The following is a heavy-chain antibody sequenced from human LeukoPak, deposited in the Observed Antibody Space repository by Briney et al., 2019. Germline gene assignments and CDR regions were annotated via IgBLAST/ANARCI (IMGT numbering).Heavy chain of an antibody. CDR1: GGAISSYC. V-gene: IGHV4-59*12. J-gene: IGHJ5*02. Sequence: SDTLSLTCTVSGGAISSYCWSWIRQPPGWGLDSIGYVYYSGRTNYSPSLKSRITISVATSKNQFSLRPSSVTTADTAVYYCARAPTVTDWFDPWGQGTLVTVSS. D-gene: IGHD4-17*01. CDR2: VYYSGRT. CDR3: ARAPTVTDWFDP.